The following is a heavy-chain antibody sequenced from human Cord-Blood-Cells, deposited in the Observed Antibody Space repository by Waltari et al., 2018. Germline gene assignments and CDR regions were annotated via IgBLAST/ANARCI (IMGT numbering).Heavy chain of an antibody. CDR1: GGTFSSYA. Sequence: QVQLVQSGAEVKKPGSSVKVSCKASGGTFSSYAISWVRQAPGQGLEWMGRIIPILGIANYAQKFQGRVTITADKSTSTAYMELSSLRSEDTAVYYCAREGTYYDFWSGYDYWGQGTLVTVSS. V-gene: IGHV1-69*09. CDR2: IIPILGIA. CDR3: AREGTYYDFWSGYDY. J-gene: IGHJ4*02. D-gene: IGHD3-3*01.